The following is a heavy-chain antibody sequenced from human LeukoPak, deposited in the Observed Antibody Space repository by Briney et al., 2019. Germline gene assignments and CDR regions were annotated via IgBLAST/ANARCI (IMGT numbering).Heavy chain of an antibody. CDR2: ISGPGGNT. Sequence: GGSLRLSCAASGFIFSDYAMNWVRQAPGKGLQWVSSISGPGGNTYYADSVRGRFTISRDNSKNTLYLQMTSLRAEETALYYCAKSARGYSYGDFAYWGQGTLVTVSS. D-gene: IGHD5-18*01. V-gene: IGHV3-23*01. CDR3: AKSARGYSYGDFAY. J-gene: IGHJ4*02. CDR1: GFIFSDYA.